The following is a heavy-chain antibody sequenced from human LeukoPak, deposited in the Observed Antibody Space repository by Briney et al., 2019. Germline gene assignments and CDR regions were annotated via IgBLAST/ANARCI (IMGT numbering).Heavy chain of an antibody. CDR1: GFTFSSYS. J-gene: IGHJ6*02. CDR2: ISSSSSYM. D-gene: IGHD6-19*01. V-gene: IGHV3-21*01. CDR3: ARDRLEYYYGMDV. Sequence: PGGSLRLSCAASGFTFSSYSMNWVRQAPGKGLEWVSSISSSSSYMYYADSVKGRFTISRDNAKNSLYLQMNSLRAEDTAVYYCARDRLEYYYGMDVWGQGTTVTVSS.